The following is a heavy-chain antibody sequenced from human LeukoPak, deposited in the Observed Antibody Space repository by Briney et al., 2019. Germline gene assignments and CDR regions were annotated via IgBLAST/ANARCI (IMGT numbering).Heavy chain of an antibody. V-gene: IGHV4-31*03. J-gene: IGHJ4*02. Sequence: PSETLSLTCTVSGASISDAAYYWSWIRQHPGEGLEWIGYIYYSGSTSYNPSLKSRVTIPVDTSKNPFSLKLTSVTAADTAVYYCARVPAPYSYDTNPHDSWGQGTLVTLSS. D-gene: IGHD3-22*01. CDR3: ARVPAPYSYDTNPHDS. CDR2: IYYSGST. CDR1: GASISDAAYY.